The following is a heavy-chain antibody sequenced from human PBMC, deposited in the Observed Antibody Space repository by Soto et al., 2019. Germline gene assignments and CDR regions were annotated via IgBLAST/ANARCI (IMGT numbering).Heavy chain of an antibody. V-gene: IGHV1-18*01. Sequence: QVQLVQSGAEVKKPGASVKVSCKASGYTFTSYGISWVRQAPGQGLEWMGWISAYKGNTNYEQKLQGRVTMTTDTSTSTAYMELRSLRSDDTAVYYCARGASSWYDAPGAFDYWGQGTLVTVSS. D-gene: IGHD6-13*01. CDR2: ISAYKGNT. J-gene: IGHJ4*02. CDR1: GYTFTSYG. CDR3: ARGASSWYDAPGAFDY.